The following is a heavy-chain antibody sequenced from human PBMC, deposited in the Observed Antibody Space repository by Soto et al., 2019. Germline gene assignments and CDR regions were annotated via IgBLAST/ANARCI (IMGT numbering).Heavy chain of an antibody. CDR1: GGSFSGYY. Sequence: SETLSLTCAVYGGSFSGYYWSWIRQPPGKGLEWIGEINHSGSTNYNPSPKSRVTISVDTSKNQFSLKLSSVTAADTAVYYCARHPYYYGSGSYYNPYYYYYGMDVWGQGTTVTVSS. D-gene: IGHD3-10*01. CDR3: ARHPYYYGSGSYYNPYYYYYGMDV. V-gene: IGHV4-34*01. CDR2: INHSGST. J-gene: IGHJ6*02.